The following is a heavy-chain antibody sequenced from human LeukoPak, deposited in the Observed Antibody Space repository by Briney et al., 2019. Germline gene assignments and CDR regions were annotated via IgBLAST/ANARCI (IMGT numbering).Heavy chain of an antibody. CDR2: IYHSGST. CDR3: ARGFCTEGTCSPGY. V-gene: IGHV4-38-2*01. Sequence: PSETLSLTCAVSGYSISSGYYWGWIRQPPGKGLEWIGSIYHSGSTYYNPSLKSQVTISVDVSKNQFSLKLSSVTAADTAVYYCARGFCTEGTCSPGYWGQGTLVTVSS. CDR1: GYSISSGYY. D-gene: IGHD2-15*01. J-gene: IGHJ4*02.